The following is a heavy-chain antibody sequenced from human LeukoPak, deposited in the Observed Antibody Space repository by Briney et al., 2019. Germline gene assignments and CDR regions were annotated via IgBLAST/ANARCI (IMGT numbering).Heavy chain of an antibody. CDR2: IYYSGST. J-gene: IGHJ4*02. V-gene: IGHV4-39*07. CDR1: GGSISSSSHY. D-gene: IGHD1-26*01. CDR3: ATARGGYPVDY. Sequence: PSETLSLTCTVSGGSISSSSHYWGWIRQPPGKGLEWIGSIYYSGSTYYNPSLKSRVTISVDTSKNQFSLKLSSVTAADTAVYYCATARGGYPVDYWGQGTLVTVSS.